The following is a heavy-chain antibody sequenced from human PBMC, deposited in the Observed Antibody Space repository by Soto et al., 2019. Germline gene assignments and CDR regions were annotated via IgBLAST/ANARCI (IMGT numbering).Heavy chain of an antibody. CDR3: ARTTAMVISYFDY. Sequence: GASVKVSCKASGGTFSSYAISWVRQAPGQGLEWMGGIIPIFGTANYAQKFQGRVTITADESTSTAYMEPSSLRSEDTAVYYCARTTAMVISYFDYWGQGTLVTVSS. V-gene: IGHV1-69*13. D-gene: IGHD5-18*01. CDR2: IIPIFGTA. CDR1: GGTFSSYA. J-gene: IGHJ4*02.